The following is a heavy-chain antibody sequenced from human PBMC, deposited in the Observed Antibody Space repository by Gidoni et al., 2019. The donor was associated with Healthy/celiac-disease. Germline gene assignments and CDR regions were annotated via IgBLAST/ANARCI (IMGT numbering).Heavy chain of an antibody. CDR2: IYYSGST. V-gene: IGHV4-39*01. J-gene: IGHJ4*02. CDR3: ARHKSPGYFDY. Sequence: QLQLQESGPGLGKPSETLSLTCTVSGGSISSSSYYWGWIRQPPGKGLEWIGSIYYSGSTYYNPSLKSRVTISVDTSKNQFSLKLSSVTAADTAVYYCARHKSPGYFDYWGQGTLVTVSS. CDR1: GGSISSSSYY.